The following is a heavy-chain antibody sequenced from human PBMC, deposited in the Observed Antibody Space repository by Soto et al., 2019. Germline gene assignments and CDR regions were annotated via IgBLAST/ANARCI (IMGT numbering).Heavy chain of an antibody. CDR1: GGSISSSSYY. CDR2: IYYSGST. D-gene: IGHD6-13*01. CDR3: AGIIAAASYHYYMDV. V-gene: IGHV4-39*01. Sequence: PSETLSLTCTVSGGSISSSSYYWGWIRQPPGKGLEWIGSIYYSGSTYYNPSLKSRVTISVDTSKNQFSLKLSSVTAADTAVYYCAGIIAAASYHYYMDVWGKGTTVIVSS. J-gene: IGHJ6*03.